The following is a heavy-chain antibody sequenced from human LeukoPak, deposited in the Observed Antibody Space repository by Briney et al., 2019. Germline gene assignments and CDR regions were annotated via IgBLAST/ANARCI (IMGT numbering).Heavy chain of an antibody. Sequence: PSETLSLTCTVSAGSISSYYWGWIRQPPGKGLEWIGSIYYSGSTYYNPSLKSRVTISVDTSKNQFSLKLSSVTAADTAVYYCARWYYDFWSGYSSAKAFDIWGQGTMVTVSS. CDR1: AGSISSYY. V-gene: IGHV4-39*01. J-gene: IGHJ3*02. D-gene: IGHD3-3*01. CDR3: ARWYYDFWSGYSSAKAFDI. CDR2: IYYSGST.